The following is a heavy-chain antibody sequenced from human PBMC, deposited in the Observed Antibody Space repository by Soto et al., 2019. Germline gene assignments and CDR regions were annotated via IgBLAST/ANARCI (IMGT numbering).Heavy chain of an antibody. J-gene: IGHJ3*02. CDR3: ARDHYDMSGYDAFDI. D-gene: IGHD3-22*01. Sequence: QVQLVESGGGVVQPGRSLRLSCAASGFTFSSYGMHWVRQAPGKGLEWVAVIWYDGSNKYYADSVKGRFTISRDNSKNTLYLQMNSLRGEDTAVYYCARDHYDMSGYDAFDIWGQGTMVTVSS. CDR2: IWYDGSNK. CDR1: GFTFSSYG. V-gene: IGHV3-33*01.